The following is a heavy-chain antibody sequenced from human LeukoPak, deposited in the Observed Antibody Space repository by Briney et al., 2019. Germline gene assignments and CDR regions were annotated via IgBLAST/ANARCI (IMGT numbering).Heavy chain of an antibody. Sequence: SETLSLTCTVSGGSISSYYWSWIRQPAGKGLEWIGRIYTSGSTGYNPSLKSRVTMSVDTSKNQFSLKLSSVTAADAAVYYCARVDLRAAYFDYWGQGTLVTVSS. CDR3: ARVDLRAAYFDY. V-gene: IGHV4-4*07. CDR1: GGSISSYY. J-gene: IGHJ4*02. D-gene: IGHD2-15*01. CDR2: IYTSGST.